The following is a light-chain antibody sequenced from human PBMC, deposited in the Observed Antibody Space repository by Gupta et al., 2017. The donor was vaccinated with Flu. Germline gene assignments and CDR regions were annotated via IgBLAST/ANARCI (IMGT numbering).Light chain of an antibody. CDR3: QSYDTSLSGPV. Sequence: QSVLTQPPSESGTPGQTVTISCAGSSSNIGAGYDVSWYQHFPGTAPKLLMYYNNNRPSGVPERFSGSKSGTSASLAITGLQAEDEADYYCQSYDTSLSGPVFGGGTKLTVL. V-gene: IGLV1-40*01. CDR2: YNN. J-gene: IGLJ3*02. CDR1: SSNIGAGYD.